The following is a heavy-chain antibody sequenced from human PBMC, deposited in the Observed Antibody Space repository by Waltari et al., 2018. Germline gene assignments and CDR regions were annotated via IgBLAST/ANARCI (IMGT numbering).Heavy chain of an antibody. J-gene: IGHJ4*02. CDR2: ITPMFGTS. D-gene: IGHD3-22*01. CDR3: ARGFSYDATGYYYYS. V-gene: IGHV1-69*01. CDR1: GGTFSRYD. Sequence: QVQLVQSGPEVKKPGSSVKVSCKASGGTFSRYDISWVRQAPGQGLEWMGGITPMFGTSNYAQKLQGRVTITADESTSTVHMELRSLRSEDTAIYYCARGFSYDATGYYYYSWGQGTLVTVSS.